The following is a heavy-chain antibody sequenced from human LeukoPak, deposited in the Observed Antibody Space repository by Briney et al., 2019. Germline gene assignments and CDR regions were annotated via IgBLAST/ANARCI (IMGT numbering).Heavy chain of an antibody. Sequence: GGSLRLSCAASGFALSSHWMTWVRQVPGRGPEWVANANRDGSETYYLDSVKGRFTISKDNAKNSLYLQMNSLRAEDTALYHCARNNGMDVWGQGTTVIVSS. CDR1: GFALSSHW. CDR3: ARNNGMDV. J-gene: IGHJ6*02. V-gene: IGHV3-7*03. CDR2: ANRDGSET.